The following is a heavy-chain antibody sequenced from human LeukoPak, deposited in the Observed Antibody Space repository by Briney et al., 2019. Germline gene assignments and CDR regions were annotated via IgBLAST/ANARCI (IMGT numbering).Heavy chain of an antibody. J-gene: IGHJ4*02. CDR1: GFTFSDFY. D-gene: IGHD3-22*01. V-gene: IGHV3-11*04. CDR3: ARDSNYYYDSSGYYPQFDY. Sequence: GGSLGLSFAACGFTFSDFYMSWIGQAPGRGLEWVSCISSSGSTIYYAGSVSGRFTIWRDDAKNSLYLQMNSLRAEDTAVYYCARDSNYYYDSSGYYPQFDYWGQGTLVTVSS. CDR2: ISSSGSTI.